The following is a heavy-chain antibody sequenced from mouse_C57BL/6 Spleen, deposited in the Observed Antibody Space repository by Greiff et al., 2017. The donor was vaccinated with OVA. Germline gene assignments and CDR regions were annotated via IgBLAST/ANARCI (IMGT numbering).Heavy chain of an antibody. D-gene: IGHD2-13*01. CDR1: GYSITSGYY. J-gene: IGHJ2*01. CDR2: ISYDGSN. CDR3: ARHGGLGYFDY. V-gene: IGHV3-6*01. Sequence: EVQLVESGPGLVKPSQSLSLTCSVTGYSITSGYYWNWIRQFPGNKLEWMGYISYDGSNNYNPSLKNRISITRDTSKNQFFLKLNSVTTEDTATYYCARHGGLGYFDYWGQGTTLTVSS.